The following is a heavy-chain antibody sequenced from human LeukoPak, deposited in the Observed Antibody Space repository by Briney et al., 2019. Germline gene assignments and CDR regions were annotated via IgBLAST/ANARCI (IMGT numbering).Heavy chain of an antibody. D-gene: IGHD3-3*01. Sequence: GGSLRLSCAASGFTFDDYAMHWVRQAPGKGLEWVSLLSGDGHSTYYADSVKGRFTISRDNSKNSLYLQMNSLRTEDTALYYCAKDANVLRFLEWLTPGDYFDYWGQGTLVTVSS. J-gene: IGHJ4*02. CDR3: AKDANVLRFLEWLTPGDYFDY. CDR1: GFTFDDYA. CDR2: LSGDGHST. V-gene: IGHV3-43*02.